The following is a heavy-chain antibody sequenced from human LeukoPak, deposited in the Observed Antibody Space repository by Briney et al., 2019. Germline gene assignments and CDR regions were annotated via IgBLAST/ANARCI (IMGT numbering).Heavy chain of an antibody. J-gene: IGHJ4*02. Sequence: GEPLKFSCKASGYRFTSYCIGWVRQMPGKGRKWMGIIYPYDSDTRYSPSFQGQVTISADKSISTAYLQWSNLKASDTAMYYCARHIGYSAWNPDYWGQGTLVTVSS. CDR2: IYPYDSDT. V-gene: IGHV5-51*01. D-gene: IGHD5-12*01. CDR1: GYRFTSYC. CDR3: ARHIGYSAWNPDY.